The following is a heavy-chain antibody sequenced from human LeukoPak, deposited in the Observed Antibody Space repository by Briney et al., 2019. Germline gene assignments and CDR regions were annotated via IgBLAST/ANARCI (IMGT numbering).Heavy chain of an antibody. Sequence: GRSLRLSCAASGFTFSSYVMHWVRQAPGKGQEWVALISSDESNKYYADSVKGRFTISRDNSKNTLYLQMNSLRAEETAVYYCASKWYCGGDCYYQIDYWGQGTLVTVSS. CDR2: ISSDESNK. CDR3: ASKWYCGGDCYYQIDY. J-gene: IGHJ4*02. CDR1: GFTFSSYV. D-gene: IGHD2-21*02. V-gene: IGHV3-30*03.